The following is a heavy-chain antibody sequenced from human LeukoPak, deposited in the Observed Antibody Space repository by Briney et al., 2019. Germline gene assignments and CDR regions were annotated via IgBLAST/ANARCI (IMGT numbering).Heavy chain of an antibody. CDR2: IRYDGSNK. CDR1: GFTFSSYG. CDR3: ATPESIGGATGV. Sequence: PGGSLRLSCAASGFTFSSYGMHWVRQAPGKGLAGVAFIRYDGSNKYYADSVKGRFTISRDNSKNTLYLQMNSLRAEDTAVYYCATPESIGGATGVWGQGTLVTVSS. V-gene: IGHV3-30*02. J-gene: IGHJ4*02. D-gene: IGHD1-26*01.